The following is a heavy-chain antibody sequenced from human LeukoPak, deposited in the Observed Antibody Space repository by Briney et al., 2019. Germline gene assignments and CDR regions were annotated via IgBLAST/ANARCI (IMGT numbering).Heavy chain of an antibody. CDR1: GYSFTSYW. V-gene: IGHV5-51*01. CDR2: IYPGDSDT. J-gene: IGHJ4*02. D-gene: IGHD3-22*01. CDR3: ARTYDSSGYYLGNFDY. Sequence: GESLKISCKGSGYSFTSYWIGWVRQMPGEGLEWMGIIYPGDSDTRYSPSFQGQVTISADKSISTAYLQWSSLKASDTAMYYCARTYDSSGYYLGNFDYWGQGTLVTVSS.